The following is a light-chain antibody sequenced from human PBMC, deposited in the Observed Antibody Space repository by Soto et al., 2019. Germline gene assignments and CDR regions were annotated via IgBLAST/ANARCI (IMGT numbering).Light chain of an antibody. V-gene: IGKV4-1*01. CDR3: QQYDDTPWT. CDR2: WAS. Sequence: DIVMTQSPDSLAVSLGERATINCKYSQTVLYSSNNKNYLAWYQQKPGQPPRLLIYWASTRESGVPDRFSGSGSGTDFALTISSLQAEDVAVYYCQQYDDTPWTFGQGTKVEIK. J-gene: IGKJ1*01. CDR1: QTVLYSSNNKNY.